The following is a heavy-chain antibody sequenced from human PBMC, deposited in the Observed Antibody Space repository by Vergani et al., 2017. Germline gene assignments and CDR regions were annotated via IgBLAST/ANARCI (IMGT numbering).Heavy chain of an antibody. CDR3: ARVGRLRYFDWSGGQKKNNWFDP. D-gene: IGHD3-9*01. CDR2: IYHSGST. J-gene: IGHJ5*02. V-gene: IGHV4-34*01. Sequence: QVQLQQWGAGLLKPSETLSLTCAVYGGSFSGYYWSWIRQPPGKGLEWIGYIYHSGSTYYNPSLKSRVTISVDRSKNQFSLKLSSVTAADTAVYYCARVGRLRYFDWSGGQKKNNWFDPWGQGTLVTVSS. CDR1: GGSFSGYY.